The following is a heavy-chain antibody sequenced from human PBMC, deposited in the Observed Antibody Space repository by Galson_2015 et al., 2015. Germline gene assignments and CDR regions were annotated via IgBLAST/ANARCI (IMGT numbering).Heavy chain of an antibody. J-gene: IGHJ4*02. CDR3: AKDRKFTVTTPGDY. V-gene: IGHV3-53*05. Sequence: SLRLSCAASGFTVSSNYMSRVCQAPGKGLEWVSVIYSGGSTYYADSVKGRFTISRDNSKNTLYLQMNSLRAEDTAVYYCAKDRKFTVTTPGDYWGQGTLVTVSS. CDR1: GFTVSSNY. D-gene: IGHD4-17*01. CDR2: IYSGGST.